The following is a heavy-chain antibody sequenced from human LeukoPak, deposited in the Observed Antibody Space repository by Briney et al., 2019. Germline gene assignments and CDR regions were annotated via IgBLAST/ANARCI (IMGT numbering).Heavy chain of an antibody. CDR1: GFTFSSYA. D-gene: IGHD3-16*01. J-gene: IGHJ4*02. CDR3: AKAGGGVNREVDY. Sequence: GRSLRLSCAASGFTFSSYAMTWVRQAPGKGLEWVSVIGDSGGTYYADSVKGRFTISRDNSKNTLYLQMNGLRAEDTAIYYCAKAGGGVNREVDYWGQGTLVTVSS. V-gene: IGHV3-23*01. CDR2: IGDSGGT.